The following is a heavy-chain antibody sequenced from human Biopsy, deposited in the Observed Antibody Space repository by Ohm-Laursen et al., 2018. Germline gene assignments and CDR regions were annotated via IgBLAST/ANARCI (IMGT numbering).Heavy chain of an antibody. Sequence: SLRLSCAASGFSFSSYGMHWVRQAPGKGLEWVAVLWYNGTNKYYADSVKGRFTISRDNSKNTLYLQMNSLRAEDTAMYYCARPTNARAGGAPFDIWGQGTMVTVSS. CDR2: LWYNGTNK. D-gene: IGHD1-1*01. V-gene: IGHV3-33*01. J-gene: IGHJ3*02. CDR3: ARPTNARAGGAPFDI. CDR1: GFSFSSYG.